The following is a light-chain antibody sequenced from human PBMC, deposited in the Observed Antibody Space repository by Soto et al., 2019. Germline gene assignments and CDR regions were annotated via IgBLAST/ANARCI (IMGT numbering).Light chain of an antibody. CDR2: GAS. Sequence: EIVLTQSPGTLSLSPGERATLSCRASQSVSISYLAWYQQKPGQAPRLLIYGASSRATGIPDRFSGSGSGTDFTLTISRLEPGDVAVYYCHQYGSSPFTFGPGTKVDIK. J-gene: IGKJ3*01. CDR1: QSVSISY. V-gene: IGKV3-20*01. CDR3: HQYGSSPFT.